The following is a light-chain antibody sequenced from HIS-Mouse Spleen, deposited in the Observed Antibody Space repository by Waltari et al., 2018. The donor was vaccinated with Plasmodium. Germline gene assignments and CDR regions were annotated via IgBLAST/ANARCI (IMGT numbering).Light chain of an antibody. J-gene: IGKJ2*01. CDR3: QQYSSSPYT. Sequence: EIVLTQSPGTLSLSPGERATLSCRASQSVSSSYLAWYQQKPGKAPRLLIYGASSRSTGIPERLSSSGSGTDFTLTISRLEPEEFAVYYCQQYSSSPYTFGQGTKLEIK. CDR1: QSVSSSY. CDR2: GAS. V-gene: IGKV3-20*01.